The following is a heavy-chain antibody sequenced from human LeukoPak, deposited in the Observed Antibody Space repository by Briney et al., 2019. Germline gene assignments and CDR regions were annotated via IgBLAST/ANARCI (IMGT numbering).Heavy chain of an antibody. J-gene: IGHJ4*02. CDR1: GFIFDDYE. Sequence: PGGSLRLSCAASGFIFDDYEMNWVRQAPGKGLEWVAFISSSGTTDYYADSVKGRFTISRDNAKNTLYLQMNSLRVEDTAVYYCVCLGLGGLSLDWGQGTLVTVSS. D-gene: IGHD3-16*01. V-gene: IGHV3-48*03. CDR2: ISSSGTTD. CDR3: VCLGLGGLSLD.